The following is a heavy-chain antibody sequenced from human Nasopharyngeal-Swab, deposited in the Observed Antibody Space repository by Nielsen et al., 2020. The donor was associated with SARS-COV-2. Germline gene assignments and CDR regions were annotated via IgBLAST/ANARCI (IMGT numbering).Heavy chain of an antibody. V-gene: IGHV3-73*01. Sequence: GESLKISCAASGFIFSASAIPWVRQASGKGLEWVGRIGDKDHNYETTYGATVQGRFTISSDDSKNTAFLQMDSLKTEDTSLYYCTTDFYFDYWGQGTLFTVSS. CDR1: GFIFSASA. J-gene: IGHJ4*02. CDR3: TTDFYFDY. CDR2: IGDKDHNYET.